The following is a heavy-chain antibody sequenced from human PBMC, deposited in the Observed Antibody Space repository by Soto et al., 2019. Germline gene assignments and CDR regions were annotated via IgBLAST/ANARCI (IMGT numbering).Heavy chain of an antibody. J-gene: IGHJ6*02. V-gene: IGHV3-33*01. Sequence: QPGGSLRLSCAASGFTFSSYGMHWVRQAPGKGLEWVAVIWYDGSNKYYADSVKGRFTISRDNSKNTLYLQMNSLRAEDTAVYYCARGGESGYPPNYYYYGMDVWGQGTTVTVSS. D-gene: IGHD3-3*01. CDR2: IWYDGSNK. CDR1: GFTFSSYG. CDR3: ARGGESGYPPNYYYYGMDV.